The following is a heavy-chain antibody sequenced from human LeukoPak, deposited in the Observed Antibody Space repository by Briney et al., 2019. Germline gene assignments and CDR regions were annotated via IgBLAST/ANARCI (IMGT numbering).Heavy chain of an antibody. V-gene: IGHV3-30*03. Sequence: GGSLRLSCAASGFTFSSYGMHWVRQAPGKGLEWVAVISYDGSNKYYADSVKGRFTISRDNSKNTLYLQMNSLRAEDTAVYYCARDGLVAWGTRLGYFDYWGQGTLVTVSS. D-gene: IGHD3-16*01. CDR2: ISYDGSNK. J-gene: IGHJ4*02. CDR3: ARDGLVAWGTRLGYFDY. CDR1: GFTFSSYG.